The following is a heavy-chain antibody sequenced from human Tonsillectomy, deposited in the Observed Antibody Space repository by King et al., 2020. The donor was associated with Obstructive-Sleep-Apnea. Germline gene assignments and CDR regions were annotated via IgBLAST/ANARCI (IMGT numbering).Heavy chain of an antibody. V-gene: IGHV4-59*01. CDR2: IHYSGNT. D-gene: IGHD3-22*01. J-gene: IGHJ6*02. CDR3: AREGRENFDSSGFIGYYYGMDV. CDR1: DDSISNYY. Sequence: QLQESGPRLVKPSETLSLTCTVSDDSISNYYWSWIRQPPGKGLEWIGYIHYSGNTNYNPYLKSRVTISVDTSKNHFSLNLRSVTAADTAVYYCAREGRENFDSSGFIGYYYGMDVWGQGTTVTVSS.